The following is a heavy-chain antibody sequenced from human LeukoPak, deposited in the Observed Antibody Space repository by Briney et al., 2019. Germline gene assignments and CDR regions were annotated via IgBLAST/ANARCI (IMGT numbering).Heavy chain of an antibody. Sequence: GGSLRLSCAASGFTSSSYWMHWVRQVPGKGLVWVSRISGDGTARNYADSVKGRFTISRDDAKNTVDLQMNSLRGEDTAVYYCVRGRGSYGWFDPWGQGTLITVSS. D-gene: IGHD3-10*01. CDR3: VRGRGSYGWFDP. V-gene: IGHV3-74*01. J-gene: IGHJ5*02. CDR1: GFTSSSYW. CDR2: ISGDGTAR.